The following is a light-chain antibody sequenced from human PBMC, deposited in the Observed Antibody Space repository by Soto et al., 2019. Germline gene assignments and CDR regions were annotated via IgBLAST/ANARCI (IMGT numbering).Light chain of an antibody. J-gene: IGLJ3*02. CDR3: HVWNSSNDPWV. V-gene: IGLV3-21*02. Sequence: SYELTQPPSVSVAPGQTAMITCGGNNIGNKSVHWYHQRPGQAPVLVVYDDDDRPSGIPERFSGSNSGNTATLTISRVEAGDEADYYCHVWNSSNDPWVFGGGTPLTVL. CDR1: NIGNKS. CDR2: DDD.